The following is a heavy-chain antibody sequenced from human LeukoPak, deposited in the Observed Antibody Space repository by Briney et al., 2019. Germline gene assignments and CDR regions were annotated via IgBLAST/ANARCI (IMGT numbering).Heavy chain of an antibody. D-gene: IGHD6-19*01. Sequence: GGSPRLSCAASGFTFSSYAMHWVRQAPGKGLEWVAVISYDGSNKYYADSVKGRFTISRDNSKNTLYLQMNSLRAEDTAVYYCAREYSSGWYRYYFDYWGQGTLVTVSS. CDR3: AREYSSGWYRYYFDY. V-gene: IGHV3-30-3*01. CDR2: ISYDGSNK. J-gene: IGHJ4*02. CDR1: GFTFSSYA.